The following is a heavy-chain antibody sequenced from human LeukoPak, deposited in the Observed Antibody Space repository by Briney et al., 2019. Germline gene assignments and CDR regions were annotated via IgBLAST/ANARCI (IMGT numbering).Heavy chain of an antibody. D-gene: IGHD1-26*01. CDR2: INHSGST. Sequence: KPSETLSLTCAVYGGSFSGYYWSWIRQPPGKGLEWIGEINHSGSTNYNPSLKSRVTISVDTSKNQFSLKLSSVTAADTAVYYCARGKLRVGATVGSWFDPWGQGTLVTVSS. V-gene: IGHV4-34*01. CDR3: ARGKLRVGATVGSWFDP. CDR1: GGSFSGYY. J-gene: IGHJ5*02.